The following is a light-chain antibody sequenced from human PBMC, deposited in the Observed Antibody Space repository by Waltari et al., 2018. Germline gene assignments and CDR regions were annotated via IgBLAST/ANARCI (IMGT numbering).Light chain of an antibody. V-gene: IGLV3-25*03. CDR1: ALPKHY. J-gene: IGLJ2*01. CDR3: QSADGSGAYRA. Sequence: SYRLTQPPSVSVPPGQTARITCSGDALPKHYSYWYQQKAGQAPVLVIYKDTERASGIPERFSGSSSETTVTLTIRGAQAEDEADYYCQSADGSGAYRAFGGGTKLTVL. CDR2: KDT.